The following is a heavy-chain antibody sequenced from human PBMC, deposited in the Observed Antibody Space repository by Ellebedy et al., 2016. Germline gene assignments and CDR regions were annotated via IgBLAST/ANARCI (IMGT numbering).Heavy chain of an antibody. Sequence: GESLKISXATSGFTFNNYAMSWVRQAPGKGLEWVSAISGRGDNTYYADSVKGRFTISRDDSKNTLYVQMNSLRAEDTAVYYCAKGSGSSKGGYDYWGQGTLVTVSS. CDR3: AKGSGSSKGGYDY. V-gene: IGHV3-23*01. CDR1: GFTFNNYA. J-gene: IGHJ4*02. D-gene: IGHD1-26*01. CDR2: ISGRGDNT.